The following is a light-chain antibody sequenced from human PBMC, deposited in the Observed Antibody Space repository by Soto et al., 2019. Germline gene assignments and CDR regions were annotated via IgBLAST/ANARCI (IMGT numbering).Light chain of an antibody. V-gene: IGKV3-15*01. CDR3: QQYDNWPKT. CDR2: TAS. J-gene: IGKJ1*01. Sequence: EIVMTQSPATLSVSPGERATLSCRASQSISDNLAWYQQKPGQAPRLLIYTASTRATCIPARISGSGSGTEFTLTISSLQSEDFAVYYCQQYDNWPKTFGQGTKVEIK. CDR1: QSISDN.